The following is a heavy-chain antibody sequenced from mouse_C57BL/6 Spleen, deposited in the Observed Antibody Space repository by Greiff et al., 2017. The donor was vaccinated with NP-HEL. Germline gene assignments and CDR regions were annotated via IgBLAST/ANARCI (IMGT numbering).Heavy chain of an antibody. D-gene: IGHD2-1*01. CDR1: GYTFTSYW. J-gene: IGHJ3*01. V-gene: IGHV1-53*01. CDR3: ARSGGNYGGFAY. CDR2: INPSNGCT. Sequence: QVQLQQPGTELVQPGASVQLSCKASGYTFTSYWMHWVKQRPGQGLEWIGNINPSNGCTNYNEKFKSKATLTVDQSSSTAYMQLSSLTSEDSAVYYCARSGGNYGGFAYWGQGTLVTVSA.